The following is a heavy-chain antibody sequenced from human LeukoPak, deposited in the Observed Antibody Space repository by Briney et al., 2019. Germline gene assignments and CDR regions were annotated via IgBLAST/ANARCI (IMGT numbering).Heavy chain of an antibody. Sequence: GGSLRLSCAASGFTFSSYGMSWVRQAPGKGLEWVSSISSSSSYIYYADSVKGRFTISRDNAKNSLYLQMNSLRAEDTAVYYCARDPSMLPGCLDYWGQGTLVTVSS. CDR3: ARDPSMLPGCLDY. J-gene: IGHJ4*02. CDR1: GFTFSSYG. V-gene: IGHV3-21*01. CDR2: ISSSSSYI. D-gene: IGHD2-15*01.